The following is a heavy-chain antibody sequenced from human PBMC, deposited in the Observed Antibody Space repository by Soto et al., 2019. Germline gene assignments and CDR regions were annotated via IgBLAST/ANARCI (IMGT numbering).Heavy chain of an antibody. D-gene: IGHD3-22*01. V-gene: IGHV3-33*01. Sequence: QVQLVESGGGVVQPGRSLRLSCAASGFTFSTYGMHWVRQAPGKGLEWVAVIWYDGSNKYYGDSVKGRFTISRDNSKNTLDLQMNSLRAEDTAVYYCARDASVVVWGYYGMDVWGQGTTVTVSS. J-gene: IGHJ6*02. CDR3: ARDASVVVWGYYGMDV. CDR2: IWYDGSNK. CDR1: GFTFSTYG.